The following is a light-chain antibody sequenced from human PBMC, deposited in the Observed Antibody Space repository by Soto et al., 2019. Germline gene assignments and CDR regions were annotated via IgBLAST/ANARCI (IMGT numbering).Light chain of an antibody. V-gene: IGLV1-47*02. J-gene: IGLJ2*01. CDR3: AAWDDSLNGVV. CDR1: SSNIGGNY. Sequence: QSVLTQPPSASGTPGQRVTISCSGSSSNIGGNYVYWYQQVPGAAPKLLVNSNNHRPSGVPDRFSGSKSGTSASLAISGLRSEDEADYHCAAWDDSLNGVVFGGGTKVTVL. CDR2: SNN.